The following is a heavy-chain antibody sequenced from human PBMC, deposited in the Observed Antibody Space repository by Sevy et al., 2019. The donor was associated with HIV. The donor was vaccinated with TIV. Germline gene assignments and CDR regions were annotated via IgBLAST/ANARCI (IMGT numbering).Heavy chain of an antibody. CDR3: AKDLAGPGRRFFEY. Sequence: GESLKISCTASGFTFSNFGMHWVRQLPGKGLEWVTFIRYDGTDKYYAASVKGRFTISRDDSKNTLYLQMDRLRAEDTAIYYCAKDLAGPGRRFFEYWGQGTLVTVSS. V-gene: IGHV3-30*02. CDR2: IRYDGTDK. D-gene: IGHD6-13*01. J-gene: IGHJ4*02. CDR1: GFTFSNFG.